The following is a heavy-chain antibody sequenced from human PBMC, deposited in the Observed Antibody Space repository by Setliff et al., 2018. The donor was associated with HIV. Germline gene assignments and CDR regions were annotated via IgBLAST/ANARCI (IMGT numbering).Heavy chain of an antibody. D-gene: IGHD5-12*01. Sequence: HPGGSLRLSCTGFGFTFGDYGLTWVRQAPGKGLEWLGSIRTKSYGGTTEYAASVKGRFTISRDDSKSIAYLQMNSLKTEDTAVYYCTTLRGYSFGLASYYYYYMDVWGKGTTVTVSS. CDR1: GFTFGDYG. V-gene: IGHV3-49*04. J-gene: IGHJ6*03. CDR3: TTLRGYSFGLASYYYYYMDV. CDR2: IRTKSYGGTT.